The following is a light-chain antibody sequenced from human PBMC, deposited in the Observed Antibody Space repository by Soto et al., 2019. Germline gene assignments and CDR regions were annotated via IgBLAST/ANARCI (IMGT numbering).Light chain of an antibody. CDR2: AES. CDR3: QXYNNYPRT. CDR1: QGIRSD. V-gene: IGKV1-6*01. Sequence: AIQMTQSPSSLSSSQGDSVTLPCRESQGIRSDLGWYQQKTGKAPRILIYAESNRASGIPERLSGSGSGTDLNLTISRLEPEDFAVYYCQXYNNYPRTCGQGTKVDIK. J-gene: IGKJ1*01.